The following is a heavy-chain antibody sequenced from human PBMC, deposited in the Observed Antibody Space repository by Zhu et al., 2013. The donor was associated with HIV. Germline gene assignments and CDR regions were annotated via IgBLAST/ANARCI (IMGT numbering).Heavy chain of an antibody. Sequence: EWMGWIRSSPAKTYYAQKFQGRVIMTTDTSTRAAYLELRSLRSDDTAVYYCARDARIAVAGTRYFDYWGQGTL. CDR3: ARDARIAVAGTRYFDY. CDR2: IRSSPAKT. D-gene: IGHD6-19*01. J-gene: IGHJ4*02. V-gene: IGHV1-18*01.